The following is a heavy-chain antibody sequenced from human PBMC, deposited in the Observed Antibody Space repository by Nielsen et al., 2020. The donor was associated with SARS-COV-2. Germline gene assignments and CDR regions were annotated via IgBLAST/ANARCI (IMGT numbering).Heavy chain of an antibody. V-gene: IGHV3-21*01. Sequence: GESLKISCAASGFTFSSYSMNWVRQAPGKGLEWVSSISSSSSYIYYADSVKGRFTISRDNSKNTLYLQMNSLRAEDTAVYYCARDEYGDYSSVDYYYYYGMDVWGQGTTVTVSS. CDR3: ARDEYGDYSSVDYYYYYGMDV. J-gene: IGHJ6*02. CDR1: GFTFSSYS. CDR2: ISSSSSYI. D-gene: IGHD4-17*01.